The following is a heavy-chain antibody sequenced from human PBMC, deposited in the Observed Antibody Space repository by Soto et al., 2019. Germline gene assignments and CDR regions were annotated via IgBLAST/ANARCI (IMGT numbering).Heavy chain of an antibody. CDR3: ARDSVVRGPYYGMDV. CDR1: GFTVSSNY. Sequence: GGSLRLSCAASGFTVSSNYMSWVRQSPGKGLEWVSVIYSGGSTYYADSVRGRFTISRDNSKNTLYLQMNSLRAEDTAVYYCARDSVVRGPYYGMDVWGQGTTVTVSS. D-gene: IGHD3-10*01. V-gene: IGHV3-53*01. CDR2: IYSGGST. J-gene: IGHJ6*02.